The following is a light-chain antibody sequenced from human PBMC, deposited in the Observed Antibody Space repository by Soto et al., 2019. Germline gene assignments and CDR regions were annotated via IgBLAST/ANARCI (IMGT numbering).Light chain of an antibody. V-gene: IGLV2-14*01. J-gene: IGLJ2*01. Sequence: QSVLTQPASVSGSPGQSITISCTGTSSDVGGYNYVSWYQQHPGKAPKLMIYDVSNRPSGVSNRFSGSKSGNTASLTISVLQAEDEADYYCNSYTSSSTLLFGGGTKVTVL. CDR2: DVS. CDR1: SSDVGGYNY. CDR3: NSYTSSSTLL.